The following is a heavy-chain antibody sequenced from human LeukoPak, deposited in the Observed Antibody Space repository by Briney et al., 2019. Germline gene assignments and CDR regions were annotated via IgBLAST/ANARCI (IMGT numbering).Heavy chain of an antibody. J-gene: IGHJ4*02. CDR2: IYPGDSDT. D-gene: IGHD3-22*01. CDR3: ARQTTYYYDSSGYYSFDY. Sequence: GESLKISCKGSGYSFTNYWIGWVRQMPGKGLEWMGIIYPGDSDTRYSPSFQGQVTISADKSISTAYLQWSSLKASDTAMYYCARQTTYYYDSSGYYSFDYWGQGTLVTVPS. CDR1: GYSFTNYW. V-gene: IGHV5-51*01.